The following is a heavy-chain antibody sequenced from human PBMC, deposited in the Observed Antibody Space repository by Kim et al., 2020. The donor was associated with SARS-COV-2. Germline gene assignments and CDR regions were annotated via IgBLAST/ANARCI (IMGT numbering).Heavy chain of an antibody. CDR1: GHTVTKIS. V-gene: IGHV1-24*01. Sequence: ASVKVSCKVSGHTVTKISMHWVRQAPGQGLEWMGGFDPDDGKPTYAEKFQGRLTMTEDTSTDTAFMELSSLRSEDTALYWCATIGNDNVGYYYAFDLWGQ. CDR3: ATIGNDNVGYYYAFDL. CDR2: FDPDDGKP. J-gene: IGHJ5*02. D-gene: IGHD3-22*01.